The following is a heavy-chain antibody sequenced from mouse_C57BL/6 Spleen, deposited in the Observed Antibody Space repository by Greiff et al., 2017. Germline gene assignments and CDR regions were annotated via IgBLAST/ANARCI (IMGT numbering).Heavy chain of an antibody. CDR1: GFTFSDYG. CDR3: ATYGSSYWFAY. V-gene: IGHV5-17*01. Sequence: DVKLVESGGGLVKPGGSLKLSCAASGFTFSDYGMHWVRQAPEKGLEWVAYISSGSSTNYYADTVKGRFTISRDNAKNTLFLQMTSLRSEDTAMYYCATYGSSYWFAYWGQGTLVTVSA. J-gene: IGHJ3*01. CDR2: ISSGSSTN. D-gene: IGHD1-1*01.